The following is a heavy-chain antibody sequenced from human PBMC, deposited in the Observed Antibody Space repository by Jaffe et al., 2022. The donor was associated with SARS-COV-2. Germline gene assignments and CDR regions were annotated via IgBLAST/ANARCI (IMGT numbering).Heavy chain of an antibody. J-gene: IGHJ6*02. CDR2: ISYDGSNK. D-gene: IGHD3-16*01. CDR3: AKDLGGSASYYYYGMDV. CDR1: GFTFSSYG. Sequence: QVQLVESGGGVVQPGRSLRLSCAASGFTFSSYGMHWVRQAPGKGLEWVAVISYDGSNKYYADSVKGRFTISRDNSKNTLYLQMNSLRAEDTAVYYCAKDLGGSASYYYYGMDVWGQGTTVTVSS. V-gene: IGHV3-30*18.